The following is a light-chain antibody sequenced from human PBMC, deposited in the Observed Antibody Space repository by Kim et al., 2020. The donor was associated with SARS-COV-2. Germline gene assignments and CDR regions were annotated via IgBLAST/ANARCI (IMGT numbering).Light chain of an antibody. CDR2: DVS. CDR1: GGDIGAYDY. V-gene: IGLV2-14*03. CDR3: SSYTNSNTLI. Sequence: GQSLTISCTGTGGDIGAYDYVSWFQLHPGRAPKLLIFDVSERPSGVSIRFSGSKSVNTASLTISGLQADDEADYYCSSYTNSNTLIFGGGTQLTVL. J-gene: IGLJ2*01.